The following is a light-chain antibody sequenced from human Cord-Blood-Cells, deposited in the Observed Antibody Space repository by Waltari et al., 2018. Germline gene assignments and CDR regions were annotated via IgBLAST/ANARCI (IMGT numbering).Light chain of an antibody. J-gene: IGLJ1*01. CDR3: QVWDSSTYV. V-gene: IGLV3-9*01. Sequence: SYELTQPLPVSVALGQTARITCGGKKIGSKNVHWYQQKPGQAPLLVIYGDSNRPSGIPRRFSGSNSGNTATLTISRAQAGDEADYYCQVWDSSTYVFGTGTKVTVL. CDR1: KIGSKN. CDR2: GDS.